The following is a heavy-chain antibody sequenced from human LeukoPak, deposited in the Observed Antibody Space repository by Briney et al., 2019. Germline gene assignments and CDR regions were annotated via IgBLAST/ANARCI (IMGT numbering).Heavy chain of an antibody. Sequence: ASVKVSSKASGYTFTGYYMHWVRQAPGQGLEWMGWINPNSGGTNYAQKFQGRVTITADESTSTAYMELSSLRSEDTAVYYCARGAEYYDFYMQDAFDIWGQGTMVTVSS. CDR3: ARGAEYYDFYMQDAFDI. CDR2: INPNSGGT. V-gene: IGHV1-2*02. D-gene: IGHD3-3*01. J-gene: IGHJ3*02. CDR1: GYTFTGYY.